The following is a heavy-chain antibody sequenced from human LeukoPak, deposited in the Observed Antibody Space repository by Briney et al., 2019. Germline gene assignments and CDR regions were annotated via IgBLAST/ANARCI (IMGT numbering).Heavy chain of an antibody. CDR1: SGSISSSSYY. CDR2: IYYSGIT. V-gene: IGHV4-39*07. Sequence: SQTLSLTCTVSSGSISSSSYYCGCIRQPPGKGLEWSGTIYYSGITYYNPSVKSRVTISVDTSKNQFSLKLSSVTAADTAVYYCARARSGYYCAYYYYYMDVWGKGTTVTVSS. J-gene: IGHJ6*03. D-gene: IGHD3-22*01. CDR3: ARARSGYYCAYYYYYMDV.